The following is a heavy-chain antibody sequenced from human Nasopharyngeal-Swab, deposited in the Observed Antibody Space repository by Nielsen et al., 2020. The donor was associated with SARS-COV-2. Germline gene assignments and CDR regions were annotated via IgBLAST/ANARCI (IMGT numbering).Heavy chain of an antibody. CDR1: GSSVSGSSAA. CDR3: ARARGAYGDYYYYYYTDV. D-gene: IGHD4-17*01. Sequence: SEPLSLTCALFGSSVSGSSAAWNWIRQSPSRGLRWLGRTYYRSKSYNDYAVSVKSRITINPDTSKNQFSLHLNFVTPDDTAVYYCARARGAYGDYYYYYYTDVWGKGTTVTVSS. CDR2: TYYRSKSYN. V-gene: IGHV6-1*01. J-gene: IGHJ6*03.